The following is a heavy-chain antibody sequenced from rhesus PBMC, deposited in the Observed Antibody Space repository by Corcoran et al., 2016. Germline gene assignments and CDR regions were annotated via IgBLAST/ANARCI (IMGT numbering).Heavy chain of an antibody. CDR2: IYGNGGST. V-gene: IGHV4S6*01. J-gene: IGHJ6*01. CDR1: GASISDSYY. Sequence: QVQLQESGPGLVKPSETLSLTCTVSGASISDSYYWSWIRHPPGTGLGWMGRIYGNGGSTIYNPSLKSRVTISIDTSKNQFSLKLSSVTAADTAVYYCARYDNIWTGYGLDSWGQGVVVTVSS. CDR3: ARYDNIWTGYGLDS. D-gene: IGHD3-3*01.